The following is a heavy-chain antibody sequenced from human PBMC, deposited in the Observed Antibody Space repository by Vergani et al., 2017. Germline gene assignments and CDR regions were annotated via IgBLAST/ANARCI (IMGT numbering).Heavy chain of an antibody. CDR3: ARDPLGVGYDFDY. J-gene: IGHJ4*02. CDR2: ISSSGSTI. CDR1: GFTFSSYE. D-gene: IGHD3-16*01. V-gene: IGHV3-48*03. Sequence: EVQLVESGGGLVQPGGSLRLSCAASGFTFSSYEMNWVRQAPGKGLEWVSYISSSGSTIYYADSVKGRFNISSDTAKNSLYLQMNSLRGEDTAVYYCARDPLGVGYDFDYWGQGTLVTVSS.